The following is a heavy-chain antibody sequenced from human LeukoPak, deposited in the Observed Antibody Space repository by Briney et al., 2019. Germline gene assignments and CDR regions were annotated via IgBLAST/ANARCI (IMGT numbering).Heavy chain of an antibody. J-gene: IGHJ4*02. Sequence: PGESLRLSCAASGITFSSYAMGWVRQAPGKGLEWVSAISVSGSSTDYADPVKGRFTISRDNSKSTLYLQMNSLRAEDTAVYHCAARYYYDSSGSHSPYWGQGTLVTVSS. CDR3: AARYYYDSSGSHSPY. CDR2: ISVSGSST. CDR1: GITFSSYA. D-gene: IGHD3-22*01. V-gene: IGHV3-23*01.